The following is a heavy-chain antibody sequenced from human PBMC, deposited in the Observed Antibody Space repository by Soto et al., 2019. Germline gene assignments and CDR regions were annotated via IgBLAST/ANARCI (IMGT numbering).Heavy chain of an antibody. CDR2: IKGDGSAK. D-gene: IGHD6-25*01. CDR3: ARDVSPGSGGYYLDAFDI. CDR1: GFAFGSSW. Sequence: EVQLVESGGVLVQPGGSLRLSCAASGFAFGSSWMTWVRQAPGKGLEWVANIKGDGSAKSYLDSVRGRFTLSRDNAENSMFLQMNILSAEDTALYYCARDVSPGSGGYYLDAFDIWGQGTMVTVSS. J-gene: IGHJ3*02. V-gene: IGHV3-7*05.